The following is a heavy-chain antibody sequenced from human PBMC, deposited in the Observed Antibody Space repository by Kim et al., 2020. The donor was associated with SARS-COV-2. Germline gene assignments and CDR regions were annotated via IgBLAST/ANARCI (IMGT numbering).Heavy chain of an antibody. Sequence: GGSLRLSCAASGFTFDDYAMHWVRQAPGKGLEWVSGISWNSGSIGYADSVKGRFTISRDNAKNSLYLQMNSLRAEDTALYYCAKAEASSSWPYYYYGMDV. CDR3: AKAEASSSWPYYYYGMDV. CDR1: GFTFDDYA. V-gene: IGHV3-9*01. CDR2: ISWNSGSI. D-gene: IGHD6-13*01. J-gene: IGHJ6*01.